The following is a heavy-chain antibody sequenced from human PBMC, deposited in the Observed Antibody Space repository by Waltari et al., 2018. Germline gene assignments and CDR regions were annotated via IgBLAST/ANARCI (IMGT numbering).Heavy chain of an antibody. CDR2: INSEWSST. V-gene: IGHV3-74*01. CDR3: AAPGGNDLEYLQR. CDR1: GITFNTHW. D-gene: IGHD2-15*01. Sequence: EVQLVESGGGLVQPGGSLRLSCAASGITFNTHWMHWVRQAPGKGLVWVSRINSEWSSTSYADSVKGRFTISRDNAKNTLYLEMKSLRAEDTAVYYCAAPGGNDLEYLQRWGQGTLVTVSS. J-gene: IGHJ1*01.